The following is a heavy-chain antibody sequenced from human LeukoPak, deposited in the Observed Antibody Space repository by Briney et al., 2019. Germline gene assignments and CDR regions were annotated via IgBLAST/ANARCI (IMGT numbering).Heavy chain of an antibody. V-gene: IGHV3-43*02. Sequence: GGSLRLSCAASGFTFDDYAMHWVRQAPGKGLEWVPLISGDGGSTYYADSVKGRFTISRDNSKNSLYLQMNSLRTEDAALYYCAKVRLGGAKGYFDYWGQGTLVTVSS. CDR2: ISGDGGST. CDR1: GFTFDDYA. J-gene: IGHJ4*02. D-gene: IGHD1-26*01. CDR3: AKVRLGGAKGYFDY.